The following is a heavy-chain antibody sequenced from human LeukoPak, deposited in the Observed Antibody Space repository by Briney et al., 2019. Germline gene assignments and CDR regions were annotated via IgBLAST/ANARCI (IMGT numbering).Heavy chain of an antibody. D-gene: IGHD3-22*01. CDR1: GGSISSYY. V-gene: IGHV4-59*01. CDR3: AMSDSLYYDSSDYRFNCFDK. CDR2: IYYSGST. J-gene: IGHJ4*02. Sequence: PSETLSLTCTVSGGSISSYYWSWIRQPPGKGLEWIGYIYYSGSTNYNPSLKSRVTISVDTSKNQFSLKLSSVTAADTAVYYCAMSDSLYYDSSDYRFNCFDKWGQGTLVTVSS.